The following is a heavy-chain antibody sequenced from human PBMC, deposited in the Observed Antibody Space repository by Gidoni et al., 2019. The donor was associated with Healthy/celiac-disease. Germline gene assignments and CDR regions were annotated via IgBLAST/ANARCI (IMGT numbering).Heavy chain of an antibody. CDR1: GYTFTGYY. D-gene: IGHD6-13*01. CDR2: INPNSGGT. J-gene: IGHJ4*02. Sequence: QVQLVQSGAEVKKPGASVKGSCQASGYTFTGYYMHWVRQAPGQGLEWMGWINPNSGGTNDEQEFQGRVTMSRDKSISTAYMELSRLRSDDTAVYYCATLSQQLVRVFDYWGQGTLVTVSS. CDR3: ATLSQQLVRVFDY. V-gene: IGHV1-2*02.